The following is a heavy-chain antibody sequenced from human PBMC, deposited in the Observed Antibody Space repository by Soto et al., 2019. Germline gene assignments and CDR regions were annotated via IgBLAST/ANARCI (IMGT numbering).Heavy chain of an antibody. D-gene: IGHD3-22*01. CDR3: ARQVYDSDTGPNFQYYFDS. V-gene: IGHV5-10-1*01. J-gene: IGHJ4*02. CDR2: IDPSDSQT. CDR1: GYSFAGYW. Sequence: GESLKISCKGSGYSFAGYWITWVRQKPGRGLEWMGRIDPSDSQTYYSPSFRGHVTISATKSITTVFLQWSSLRASDTAMYYCARQVYDSDTGPNFQYYFDSWGQGTPVTVSS.